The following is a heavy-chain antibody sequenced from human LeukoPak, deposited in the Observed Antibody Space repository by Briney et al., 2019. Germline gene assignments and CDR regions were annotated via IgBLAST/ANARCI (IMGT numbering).Heavy chain of an antibody. D-gene: IGHD1-26*01. V-gene: IGHV1-2*02. CDR1: GYTFTSYD. Sequence: GASVKVSCKASGYTFTSYDINWVRQATGQGLEWMGWIKPNSGNTNYVQKFEGRVTMTRDTSISTAYMELSSLRSDDTAVYYCATKKYSGSFYAFWGQGTLVTVSS. J-gene: IGHJ4*02. CDR3: ATKKYSGSFYAF. CDR2: IKPNSGNT.